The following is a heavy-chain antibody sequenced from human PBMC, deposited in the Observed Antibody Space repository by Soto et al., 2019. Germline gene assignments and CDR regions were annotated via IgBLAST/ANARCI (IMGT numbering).Heavy chain of an antibody. CDR3: ARAYSSSRRWTSGWFDP. V-gene: IGHV1-18*01. Sequence: QVQLVQSGAEVKKPGASVKVSCKASGYTFTSYGISWVRQAPGQGLEWLGWISAYNGNTNYAQKLQGRVTMTTDTSTSTAYMELRSLRSDDTAVYYCARAYSSSRRWTSGWFDPWGQGTLVTVSS. CDR1: GYTFTSYG. D-gene: IGHD6-6*01. CDR2: ISAYNGNT. J-gene: IGHJ5*02.